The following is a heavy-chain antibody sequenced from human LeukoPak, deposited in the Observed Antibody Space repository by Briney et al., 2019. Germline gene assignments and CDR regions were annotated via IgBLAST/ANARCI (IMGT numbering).Heavy chain of an antibody. CDR1: GGSISSNNW. CDR2: IYHSGST. Sequence: SETLSLTCAVSGGSISSNNWWSWVRQSPVKGLEWIGEIYHSGSTNYSPSLKSRVTISVDTSKNQFSLKLSSVTAADTAVYYCARDRGPAAAIFDYWGQGTLVTVSS. D-gene: IGHD2-2*01. V-gene: IGHV4-4*02. CDR3: ARDRGPAAAIFDY. J-gene: IGHJ4*02.